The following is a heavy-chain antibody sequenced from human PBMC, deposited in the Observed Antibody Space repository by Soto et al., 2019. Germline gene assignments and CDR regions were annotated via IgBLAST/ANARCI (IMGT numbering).Heavy chain of an antibody. V-gene: IGHV1-18*01. CDR3: ARDITGATGVY. CDR1: GYTFINYN. CDR2: ISTSNADT. Sequence: QVQLVQSGPEVKEPGASVRVSCKASGYTFINYNIFWVRQAPGQGLEWMGWISTSNADTNYAQNFQGRVTMTTDTSTSTAYVELRSLRYDDTAVYYCARDITGATGVYWGQGTLVTVSS. J-gene: IGHJ4*02. D-gene: IGHD1-1*01.